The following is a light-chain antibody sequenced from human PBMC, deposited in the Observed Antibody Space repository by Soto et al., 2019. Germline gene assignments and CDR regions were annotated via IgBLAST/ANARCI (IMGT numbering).Light chain of an antibody. CDR3: CSYAGSSTSYG. CDR1: SSDVGSYNL. V-gene: IGLV2-23*01. J-gene: IGLJ1*01. Sequence: QSVLTQPASVSGSPGQSITISCTGTSSDVGSYNLVSWYQQHPGKVPKLMIYEGSTRPSGVSNRFSGSKSGHTASLTISGLQAEDEADYYCCSYAGSSTSYGFGTGTKVTVL. CDR2: EGS.